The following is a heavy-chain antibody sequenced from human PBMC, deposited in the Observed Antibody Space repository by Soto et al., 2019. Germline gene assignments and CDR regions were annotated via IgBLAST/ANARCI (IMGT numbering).Heavy chain of an antibody. CDR2: IIPIFGTA. D-gene: IGHD4-17*01. Sequence: GASVKVSFKASGGTFSSYAISWVRQAPGQGLEWMGGIIPIFGTANYAQKFQGRVTITADESTSTAYMELSSPRSEDTAVYYCARAGSPTVTAYYFDYWGQGTLVTVSS. CDR3: ARAGSPTVTAYYFDY. J-gene: IGHJ4*02. CDR1: GGTFSSYA. V-gene: IGHV1-69*13.